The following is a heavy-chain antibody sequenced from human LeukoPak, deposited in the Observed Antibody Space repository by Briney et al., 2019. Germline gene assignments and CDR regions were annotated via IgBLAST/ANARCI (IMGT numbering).Heavy chain of an antibody. CDR1: GFTFSSYA. CDR3: ARVPFLEWLLYGWYFDL. V-gene: IGHV3-23*01. Sequence: GGSLRLSCAASGFTFSSYAMSWVRQAPGKGLEWVSAISGSGGSTYYADSVKGRFTISRDNSKNTLSLQMNSLRAEDTAVYYCARVPFLEWLLYGWYFDLWGRGTLVTVSS. D-gene: IGHD3-3*02. J-gene: IGHJ2*01. CDR2: ISGSGGST.